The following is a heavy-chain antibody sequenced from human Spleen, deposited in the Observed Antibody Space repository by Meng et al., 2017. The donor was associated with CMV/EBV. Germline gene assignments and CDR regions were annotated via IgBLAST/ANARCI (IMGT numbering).Heavy chain of an antibody. Sequence: ASVKVSCKASRYTFTGYYMHWVRQAPGQGLEWMGWINPNSGDTNYLQKFQGRVTMTRDRSISTAYMELSRLRSDDTAVYYCAKGGQWLDFDFWGQGTLVTVSS. CDR2: INPNSGDT. J-gene: IGHJ4*02. D-gene: IGHD6-19*01. CDR3: AKGGQWLDFDF. V-gene: IGHV1-2*02. CDR1: RYTFTGYY.